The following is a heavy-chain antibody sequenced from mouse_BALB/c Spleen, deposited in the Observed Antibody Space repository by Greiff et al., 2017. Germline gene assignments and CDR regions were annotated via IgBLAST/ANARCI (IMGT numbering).Heavy chain of an antibody. CDR1: GFTFSSYG. CDR2: ISSGGSYT. CDR3: ARPGILYAMDY. J-gene: IGHJ4*01. V-gene: IGHV5-6*01. Sequence: EVKLVESGGDLVKPGGSLKLSCAASGFTFSSYGMSWVRQTPDKRLEWVATISSGGSYTYYPDSVKGRFTISRDNAKNTLYLQMSSLKSEDTAMYCCARPGILYAMDYGGQGTSVTVSS.